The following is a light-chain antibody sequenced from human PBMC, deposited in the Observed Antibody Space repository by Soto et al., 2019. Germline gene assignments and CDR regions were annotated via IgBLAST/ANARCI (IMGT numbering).Light chain of an antibody. CDR2: DAS. CDR3: HQYNKWPPIT. Sequence: EVVMTQSPATLSVSPGERATLSCRASHSVRSDLAWYQQKPGQSPRLLIFDASTRATGIPARFSGSGSGTEFTLTISNLQSEDFAVYYCHQYNKWPPITFGQGTRLAIK. CDR1: HSVRSD. J-gene: IGKJ5*01. V-gene: IGKV3-15*01.